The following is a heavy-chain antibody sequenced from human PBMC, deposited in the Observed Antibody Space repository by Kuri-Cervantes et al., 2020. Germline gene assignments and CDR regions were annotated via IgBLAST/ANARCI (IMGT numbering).Heavy chain of an antibody. Sequence: GESLKIPCAASGFTFSSYGMHWVRQAPGKGLEWVAVISYDGSNKYYADSVKGRFTISRDNSKNTLYLQMNSLRAEDTAVYYCARTHNRGSYYPILGYWGQGTLVTVSS. D-gene: IGHD1-26*01. CDR3: ARTHNRGSYYPILGY. CDR1: GFTFSSYG. V-gene: IGHV3-30*03. CDR2: ISYDGSNK. J-gene: IGHJ4*02.